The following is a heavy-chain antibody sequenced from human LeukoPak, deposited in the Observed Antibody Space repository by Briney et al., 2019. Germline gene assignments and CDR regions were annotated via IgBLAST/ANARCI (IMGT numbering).Heavy chain of an antibody. Sequence: GSLRLSCAASGFIFSSYAMHWVRQAPGKGLEWVAFTRYDGSNKYYADSVKGRFTISRDNSKNTLYLKMNSLRAEDTAVYYCARVGTPMVTIVAPYYMDVWGKGTTVTVSS. V-gene: IGHV3-30*02. CDR2: TRYDGSNK. J-gene: IGHJ6*03. CDR3: ARVGTPMVTIVAPYYMDV. CDR1: GFIFSSYA. D-gene: IGHD5-18*01.